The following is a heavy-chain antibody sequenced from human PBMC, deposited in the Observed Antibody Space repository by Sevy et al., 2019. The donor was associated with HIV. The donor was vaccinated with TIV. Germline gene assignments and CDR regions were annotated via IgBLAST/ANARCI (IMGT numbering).Heavy chain of an antibody. CDR1: GFSFSYYW. Sequence: GGSLRLSCAASGFSFSYYWMSWVRQAPEKGLEWVANINPDESDKFYVDSVKGRFTISRDNAKNSLYLEMNSLRVEDTATYYCATYGSESPWKIFDYWGQGTLVTVSS. CDR2: INPDESDK. J-gene: IGHJ4*02. CDR3: ATYGSESPWKIFDY. V-gene: IGHV3-7*01. D-gene: IGHD3-10*01.